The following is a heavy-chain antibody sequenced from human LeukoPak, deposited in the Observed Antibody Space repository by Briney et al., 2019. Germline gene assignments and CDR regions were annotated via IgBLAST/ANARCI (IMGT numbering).Heavy chain of an antibody. CDR1: GFTFSSNA. Sequence: PGGSLRLSCAASGFTFSSNAMSWVRQAPGKGLEWVANIKQDGSEEYYVDSVKGRFTISRDNAKNSLYLQMNSLRAEDTAVYYCARDIHSPTYYDFWSGYYSYAFDIWGQGTMVTVSS. CDR3: ARDIHSPTYYDFWSGYYSYAFDI. V-gene: IGHV3-7*03. J-gene: IGHJ3*02. CDR2: IKQDGSEE. D-gene: IGHD3-3*01.